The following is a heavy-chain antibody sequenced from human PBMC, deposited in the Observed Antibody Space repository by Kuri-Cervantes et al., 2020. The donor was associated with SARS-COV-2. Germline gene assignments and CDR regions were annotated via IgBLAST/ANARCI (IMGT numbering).Heavy chain of an antibody. D-gene: IGHD3-22*01. CDR2: ISSDGGNK. V-gene: IGHV3-30-3*01. Sequence: GESLKISCEVSEFTFSSHAMHWVRQAPGKGLEWVAVISSDGGNKYYADSVRGRFTISRDNSKNTLYLRLNTLRAEDTAVYHCAREYVYDTTGYFYWYFDLWGRGTLVTVSS. CDR3: AREYVYDTTGYFYWYFDL. CDR1: EFTFSSHA. J-gene: IGHJ2*01.